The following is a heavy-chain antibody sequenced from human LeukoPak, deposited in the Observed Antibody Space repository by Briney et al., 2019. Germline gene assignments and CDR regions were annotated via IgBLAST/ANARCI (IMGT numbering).Heavy chain of an antibody. CDR2: ISSSGDTI. CDR3: ARGSTDFDY. V-gene: IGHV3-11*04. Sequence: GRSLRLSCVVSGFTFSDYYMSWIRQAPGKGLEWVSYISSSGDTIEYADSVKGRFTISRDNAKNSLFLQMNTLSADDTAFYFCARGSTDFDYWGQGTLVTVSS. D-gene: IGHD4-17*01. CDR1: GFTFSDYY. J-gene: IGHJ4*02.